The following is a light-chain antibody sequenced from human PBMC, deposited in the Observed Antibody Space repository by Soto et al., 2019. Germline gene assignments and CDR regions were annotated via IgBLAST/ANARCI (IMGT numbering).Light chain of an antibody. Sequence: PGTMPLSPGERATLSWRASQGFSSSYLAWYQQKPGQAPRLLIYDTSTRATGIPDRFSGSGSGTDFTLTISLLQPEDVARYCSTVSACLPNRFAEGTRLDIK. CDR2: DTS. V-gene: IGKV3-20*01. CDR1: QGFSSSY. CDR3: TVSACLPNR. J-gene: IGKJ1*01.